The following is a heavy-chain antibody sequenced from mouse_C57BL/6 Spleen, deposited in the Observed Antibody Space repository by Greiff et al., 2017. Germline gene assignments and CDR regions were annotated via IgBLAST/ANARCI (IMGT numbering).Heavy chain of an antibody. CDR2: IYPGSGST. D-gene: IGHD2-1*01. CDR1: GYTFTSYW. Sequence: VQLQQPGAELVKPGASVKMSCEASGYTFTSYWITWVRQRPGQGLEWIGDIYPGSGSTNYNEKFKSKATLTVDTSSSTAYMQRSSLTSEDSAFYCCAREGGYGNYNAMDYWGQGTSVTVSS. CDR3: AREGGYGNYNAMDY. J-gene: IGHJ4*01. V-gene: IGHV1-55*01.